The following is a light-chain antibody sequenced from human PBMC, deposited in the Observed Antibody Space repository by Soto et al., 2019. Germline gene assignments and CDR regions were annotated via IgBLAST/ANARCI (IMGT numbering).Light chain of an antibody. V-gene: IGKV1-5*03. Sequence: DIQMTQSHSTLSASLGDRVTISCRASQSIGSWLAWYQQKPGRAPKLLIYRASILENGVPRRFSGSGSGTEFTLTISSLQPDDFATYFCQHYNSYPWTFGQGTKVEI. CDR3: QHYNSYPWT. CDR2: RAS. J-gene: IGKJ1*01. CDR1: QSIGSW.